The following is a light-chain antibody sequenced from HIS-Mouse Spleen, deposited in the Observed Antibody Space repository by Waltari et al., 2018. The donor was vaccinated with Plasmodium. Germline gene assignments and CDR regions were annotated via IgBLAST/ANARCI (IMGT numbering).Light chain of an antibody. J-gene: IGKJ3*01. CDR3: QQSYSTPLFT. CDR2: AAS. Sequence: DIQMTQSPSSLSASVGDRVTITCRASQSISSYLNWYQQKPGKAPKLLIYAASSLQSGVPSRFSGSGSGTDFTLIISSLQPEDFATYDCQQSYSTPLFTFGPGTKVDIK. V-gene: IGKV1-39*01. CDR1: QSISSY.